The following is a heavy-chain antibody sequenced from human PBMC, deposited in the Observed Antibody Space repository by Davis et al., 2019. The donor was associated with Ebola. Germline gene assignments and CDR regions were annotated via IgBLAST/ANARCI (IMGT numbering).Heavy chain of an antibody. D-gene: IGHD3-10*01. V-gene: IGHV3-30-3*01. CDR1: GFTFSGYW. CDR3: ARDGGILRLVGDYYFDY. J-gene: IGHJ4*02. CDR2: ISNDGNNE. Sequence: GESLKISCAASGFTFSGYWMHWVRQAPGKGLEWVAVISNDGNNEYYADSVKGRFTISRDNSKNTLYLQMNSLRPEDSAVYYCARDGGILRLVGDYYFDYWGQGTLVTVSS.